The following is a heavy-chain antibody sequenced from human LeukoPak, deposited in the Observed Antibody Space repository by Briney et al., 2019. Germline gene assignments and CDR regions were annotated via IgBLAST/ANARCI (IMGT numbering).Heavy chain of an antibody. CDR1: GGSFSGYY. D-gene: IGHD3-22*01. CDR3: ARGPYYDSSGYYLTLFDY. J-gene: IGHJ4*02. CDR2: IYYSGST. Sequence: ASETLSLTCAVYGGSFSGYYWGWIRQPPGKGLEWIGSIYYSGSTYYNPSLKSRVTISVDTSKNQFSLKLSSVTAADTAVYYCARGPYYDSSGYYLTLFDYWSQGTLVTVSS. V-gene: IGHV4-34*01.